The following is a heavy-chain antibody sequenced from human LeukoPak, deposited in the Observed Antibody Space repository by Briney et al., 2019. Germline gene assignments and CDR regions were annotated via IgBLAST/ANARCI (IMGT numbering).Heavy chain of an antibody. CDR1: GGSISSYY. CDR3: ARAAYSSRPHSLDY. J-gene: IGHJ4*02. CDR2: IYYSGST. V-gene: IGHV4-59*01. Sequence: PSETLSLTCSVSGGSISSYYWSWIRQPPGKGLEWIGYIYYSGSTNYNPSLKSRVTISVDTSKNQFSLKLSSVTADDTAVYYCARAAYSSRPHSLDYWGQGTLVTVSS. D-gene: IGHD6-19*01.